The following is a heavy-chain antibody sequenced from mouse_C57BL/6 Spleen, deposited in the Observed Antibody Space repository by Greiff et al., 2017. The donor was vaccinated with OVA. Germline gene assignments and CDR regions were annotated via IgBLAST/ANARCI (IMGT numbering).Heavy chain of an antibody. J-gene: IGHJ2*01. Sequence: EVQRVESGGGLVKPGGSLKLSCAASGFTFSSYTMSWVRLTPEKRLEWVATFSGGGGNTYYPDSVKGRFTISRDNAKNTLYLQMSSLRSEDTALYYCARQGYPYYFDYWGQGTTLTVSS. CDR2: FSGGGGNT. D-gene: IGHD2-2*01. CDR1: GFTFSSYT. CDR3: ARQGYPYYFDY. V-gene: IGHV5-9*01.